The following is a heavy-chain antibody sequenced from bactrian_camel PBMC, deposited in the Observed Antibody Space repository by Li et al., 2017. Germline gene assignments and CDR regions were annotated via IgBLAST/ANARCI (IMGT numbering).Heavy chain of an antibody. CDR1: GFTFSNYH. V-gene: IGHV3S33*01. CDR2: IIHDGDLT. J-gene: IGHJ4*01. Sequence: HVQLVESGGGLVQPGGSLRLSCTTSGFTFSNYHMSWVRQAPGKGPEWVSRIIHDGDLTSYADSVRGRFTISRDNAKNTLYLQMNSLKPEDTAVYYCLVWGLGTLGQGTQVTVS. D-gene: IGHD7*01.